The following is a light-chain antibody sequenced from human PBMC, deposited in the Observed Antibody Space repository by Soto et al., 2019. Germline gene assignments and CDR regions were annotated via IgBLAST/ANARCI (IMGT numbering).Light chain of an antibody. CDR2: GAS. CDR3: PQYRSSPPLT. Sequence: EIVLTQSPGTLSLSPGERATLSCRASQSVSSSYLAWYQQKPGQAPRLLIYGASSRATGIPDRFSGSGSGTAFTLTNSRLEPEDFGVYYCPQYRSSPPLTFGGGTKVEIK. CDR1: QSVSSSY. J-gene: IGKJ4*01. V-gene: IGKV3-20*01.